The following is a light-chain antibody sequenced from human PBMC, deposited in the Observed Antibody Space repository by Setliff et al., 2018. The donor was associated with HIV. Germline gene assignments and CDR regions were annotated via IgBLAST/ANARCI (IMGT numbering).Light chain of an antibody. CDR3: QVWHFSDHYV. CDR2: DDA. Sequence: SYELAQPPSVSVAPGKTAKINCGGRNIGTKGVHWYPQKPGQAPVLVVYDDADRPARIRDRFSGSKSGNTATLTISRVEAGDEADYYCQVWHFSDHYVCGTGTKVTVL. V-gene: IGLV3-21*03. J-gene: IGLJ1*01. CDR1: NIGTKG.